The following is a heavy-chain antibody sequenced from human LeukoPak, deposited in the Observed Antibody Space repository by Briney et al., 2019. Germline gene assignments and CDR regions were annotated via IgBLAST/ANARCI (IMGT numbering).Heavy chain of an antibody. CDR3: ARSYYDFWSSYSNWFDP. CDR2: IYYSGST. D-gene: IGHD3-3*01. J-gene: IGHJ5*02. Sequence: SETLSLTCTVSGGSISSSSYYWGWIRQPPGKGLEWIGSIYYSGSTYYNPSLKSRVTISVDASKNQFSLKLSSVTAADTAVYYCARSYYDFWSSYSNWFDPWGEGTLVTVSS. V-gene: IGHV4-39*01. CDR1: GGSISSSSYY.